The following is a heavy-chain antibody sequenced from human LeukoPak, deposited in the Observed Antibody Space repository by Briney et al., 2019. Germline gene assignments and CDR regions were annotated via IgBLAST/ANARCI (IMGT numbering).Heavy chain of an antibody. CDR3: ARGDSLLVDSSAYFRDALDL. CDR2: INTDGSTTHNT. D-gene: IGHD3-22*01. CDR1: GFTFSSYW. J-gene: IGHJ3*01. Sequence: GGSLRLSCAASGFTFSSYWMHWVRQAPGKGLEWVSRINTDGSTTHNTNHAGSVKGRFTTSRDNAKNKLYLQMTSLSAEDTAVHSCARGDSLLVDSSAYFRDALDLWGQGTTVTVSS. V-gene: IGHV3-74*01.